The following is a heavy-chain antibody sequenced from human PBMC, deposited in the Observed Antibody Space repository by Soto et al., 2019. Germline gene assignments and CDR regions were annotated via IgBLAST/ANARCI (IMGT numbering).Heavy chain of an antibody. CDR1: GYSFAGYW. J-gene: IGHJ4*02. Sequence: PKISYKGSGYSFAGYWITWVRQKPGKGLEWMGRIDPSDSQTYYSPSFRGHVTISVTKSITTVFLQWSSLRASDTAMYYCARQIYDSDTGPNFQYYFDSWGQGTPVTVSS. D-gene: IGHD3-22*01. CDR2: IDPSDSQT. CDR3: ARQIYDSDTGPNFQYYFDS. V-gene: IGHV5-10-1*01.